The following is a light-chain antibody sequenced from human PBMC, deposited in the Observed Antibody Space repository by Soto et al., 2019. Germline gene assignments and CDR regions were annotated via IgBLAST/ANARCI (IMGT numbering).Light chain of an antibody. V-gene: IGKV3-15*01. J-gene: IGKJ3*01. CDR1: QSVSTN. Sequence: EIVLTQSPATLSVFPGEKATLSCGASQSVSTNLAWYHQKPGQAPRPLIYGASTRATGVPARFSGSGSGTEFTLTSSRLQSEDSAIYYCQQYSSLPFTFGPGTKVAIE. CDR2: GAS. CDR3: QQYSSLPFT.